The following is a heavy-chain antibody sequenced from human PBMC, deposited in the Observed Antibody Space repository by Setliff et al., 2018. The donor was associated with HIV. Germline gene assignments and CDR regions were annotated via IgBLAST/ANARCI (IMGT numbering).Heavy chain of an antibody. CDR3: ARVPNQELYFYGMDV. V-gene: IGHV1-3*01. CDR1: GYTFTSYG. D-gene: IGHD1-7*01. Sequence: ASVKVSCKASGYTFTSYGMNWVRQAPGQGFEWMGWINVGNGNIRYSQKFQGRVAITRDTSASTAYMELSSLRSEDTAVYYCARVPNQELYFYGMDVWGQGTTVTVSS. CDR2: INVGNGNI. J-gene: IGHJ6*02.